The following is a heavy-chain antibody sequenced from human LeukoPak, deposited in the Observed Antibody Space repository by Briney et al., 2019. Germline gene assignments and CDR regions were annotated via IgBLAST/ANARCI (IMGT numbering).Heavy chain of an antibody. CDR2: IYHSGST. CDR1: GGSICSGGYS. J-gene: IGHJ4*02. V-gene: IGHV4-30-2*01. CDR3: ARDYYGSGSPLN. Sequence: SETLSLTCAVSGGSICSGGYSWSWIRQPPGKGLEWIGYIYHSGSTYYNPPLKSRVTISVDRSKNQFSLKLSSVTAADTAVYYCARDYYGSGSPLNWGQGTLVTVSS. D-gene: IGHD3-10*01.